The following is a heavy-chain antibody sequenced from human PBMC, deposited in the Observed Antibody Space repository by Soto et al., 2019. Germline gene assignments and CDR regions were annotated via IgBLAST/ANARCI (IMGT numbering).Heavy chain of an antibody. CDR1: GLSFNIYW. Sequence: DVQLVESGGGVVQPGGSLRLSCAASGLSFNIYWMHWVRQVPGKGLVWLARINSDGSHTIYVDSVKGRFTISRDNAKNTVFMKIDSLRDEDTGVYYCAGGMAGLDVWGQGTTVTVSS. J-gene: IGHJ6*02. V-gene: IGHV3-74*01. CDR2: INSDGSHT. CDR3: AGGMAGLDV.